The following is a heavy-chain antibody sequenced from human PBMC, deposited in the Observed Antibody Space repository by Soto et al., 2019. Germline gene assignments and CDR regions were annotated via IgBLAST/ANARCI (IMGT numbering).Heavy chain of an antibody. CDR2: IIPIFGTA. V-gene: IGHV1-69*01. CDR1: GGTFSSYA. CDR3: ARGNLGYCSGGSCPVGAFDI. J-gene: IGHJ3*02. D-gene: IGHD2-15*01. Sequence: QVQLVQSGAEVKKPGSSVKVSCKASGGTFSSYAISWVRQAPGQGLEWMGGIIPIFGTANYAQKFQGRVTITADESTSTAYMELSSLRSQDTAVYYCARGNLGYCSGGSCPVGAFDIWGQGTMVTVSS.